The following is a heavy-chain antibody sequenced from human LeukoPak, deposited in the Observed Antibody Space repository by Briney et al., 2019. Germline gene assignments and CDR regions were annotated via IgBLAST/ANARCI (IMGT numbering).Heavy chain of an antibody. D-gene: IGHD3-9*01. CDR2: INTSTGNP. Sequence: GASVKVSCKASGYTFTSYAMNWVRQAPGQGLEWMGWINTSTGNPTYAQGFTGRFVFSLDTSVSTAYLQISSLKAEDTAVYYCARDLTPPLRYFDWLLYPADAFDIWGQGTMVTVSS. CDR3: ARDLTPPLRYFDWLLYPADAFDI. CDR1: GYTFTSYA. J-gene: IGHJ3*02. V-gene: IGHV7-4-1*02.